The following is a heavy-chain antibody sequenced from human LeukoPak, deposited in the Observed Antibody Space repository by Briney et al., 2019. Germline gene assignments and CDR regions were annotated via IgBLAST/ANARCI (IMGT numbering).Heavy chain of an antibody. CDR1: GGSISSGNYY. CDR3: ARARITIPGHYYMDV. CDR2: IYTSGST. J-gene: IGHJ6*03. V-gene: IGHV4-61*02. D-gene: IGHD3-10*01. Sequence: SQTLSLTCTVSGGSISSGNYYWSWIRQPAGKGLEWIGRIYTSGSTNYNPSLKSRVTISIDTSKNQFSLKLSSVTAADTAVYYCARARITIPGHYYMDVWGKGTTVTVSS.